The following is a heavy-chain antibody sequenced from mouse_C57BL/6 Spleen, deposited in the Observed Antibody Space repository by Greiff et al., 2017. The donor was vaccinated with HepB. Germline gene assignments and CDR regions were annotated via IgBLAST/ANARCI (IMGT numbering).Heavy chain of an antibody. CDR3: ARGGTAPHYYAMDY. CDR2: INPNNGGT. D-gene: IGHD3-1*01. J-gene: IGHJ4*01. Sequence: VQLQQSGPELVKPGASVKIPCKASGYTFTDYNMDWVKQSHGKSLEWIGDINPNNGGTIYNQKFKGKATLTVDKSSSTAYLELRSLTSEDTAVYYCARGGTAPHYYAMDYWGQGTSVPVSS. V-gene: IGHV1-18*01. CDR1: GYTFTDYN.